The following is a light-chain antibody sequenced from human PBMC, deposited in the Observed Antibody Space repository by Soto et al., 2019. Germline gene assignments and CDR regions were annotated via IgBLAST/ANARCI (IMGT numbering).Light chain of an antibody. CDR3: QQYGSSRT. CDR1: QSVSSSY. Sequence: EIVLTQSPGTLSLSPGERATLSCRASQSVSSSYLAWYQQKPGQAPRLLIYGASSRATGIPDRVSGSGSGTDFTLTISRLEPEDFAVDYCQQYGSSRTFGQGTKVEIK. CDR2: GAS. V-gene: IGKV3-20*01. J-gene: IGKJ1*01.